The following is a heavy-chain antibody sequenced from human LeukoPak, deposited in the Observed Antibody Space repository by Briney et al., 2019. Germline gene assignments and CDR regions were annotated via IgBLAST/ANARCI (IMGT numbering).Heavy chain of an antibody. D-gene: IGHD2-15*01. J-gene: IGHJ4*02. CDR3: ARLLGGRTIYFDY. CDR1: GGSISSSSYY. Sequence: SETLSLTCTVSGGSISSSSYYWGWIRQPPGKGLEWIGSIYYSGSTYYNPSLKSRVTISVDTSKNQFSLKLSSVTAADTAVYYCARLLGGRTIYFDYWGQGTLVTVSS. CDR2: IYYSGST. V-gene: IGHV4-39*07.